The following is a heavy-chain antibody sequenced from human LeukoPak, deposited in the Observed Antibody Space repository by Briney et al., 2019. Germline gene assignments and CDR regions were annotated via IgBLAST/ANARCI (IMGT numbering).Heavy chain of an antibody. D-gene: IGHD6-19*01. CDR1: GGTFSSYA. CDR3: ARTQYSSGWLNFDY. Sequence: ASVKVSCKASGGTFSSYAISWVRQAPGQGLEWMGGIIPIFGTANYAQKFQGRVTITADESTSTAYMELSSLRPEDTAVYYCARTQYSSGWLNFDYWGQGTLVTVSS. CDR2: IIPIFGTA. V-gene: IGHV1-69*13. J-gene: IGHJ4*02.